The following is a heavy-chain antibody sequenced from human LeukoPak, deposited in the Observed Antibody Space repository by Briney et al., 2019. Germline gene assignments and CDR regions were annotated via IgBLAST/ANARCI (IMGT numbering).Heavy chain of an antibody. D-gene: IGHD2-15*01. Sequence: SETLSLTCTVSGGSISSGDYYWSWIRQPPGKGLEWIGYIYYSGSTYYNPSLKSRVTISVDTSKNQFSLKLSSVTAADTAVYYCARNHVVVVAATSYNWFDPWGQGTLVTVSS. J-gene: IGHJ5*02. V-gene: IGHV4-31*03. CDR3: ARNHVVVVAATSYNWFDP. CDR2: IYYSGST. CDR1: GGSISSGDYY.